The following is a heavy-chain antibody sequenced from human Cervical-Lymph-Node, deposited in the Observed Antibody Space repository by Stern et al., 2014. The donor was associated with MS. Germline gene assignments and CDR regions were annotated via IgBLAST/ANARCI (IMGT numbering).Heavy chain of an antibody. J-gene: IGHJ6*02. CDR3: ARSPTVPLRSGMDV. V-gene: IGHV4-59*01. CDR1: GGSITSYY. D-gene: IGHD4-17*01. Sequence: QVQLVQSGPGLVKPSETLSLTCTVSGGSITSYYWSWVRQPPGKELEWIGSFFYSGGTNYNPSLKSRVTISVDTSKSQFSLTLNSVTAADTGVYYCARSPTVPLRSGMDVWGQGTTVTVSS. CDR2: FFYSGGT.